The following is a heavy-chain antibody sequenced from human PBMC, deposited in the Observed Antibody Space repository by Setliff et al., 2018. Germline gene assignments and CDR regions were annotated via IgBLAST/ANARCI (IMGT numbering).Heavy chain of an antibody. CDR3: AGDPPGPHLVYTY. V-gene: IGHV3-23*01. D-gene: IGHD3-16*01. J-gene: IGHJ4*02. CDR2: ISGSGGST. CDR1: GFTFTSYA. Sequence: PGGSLRLSCAASGFTFTSYAMNWVRQAPGKGLEWVSAISGSGGSTDYADSVKGRFTISRDNSKSTLYLQMNGLRAEDTAIYYCAGDPPGPHLVYTYWGQGALVTVSS.